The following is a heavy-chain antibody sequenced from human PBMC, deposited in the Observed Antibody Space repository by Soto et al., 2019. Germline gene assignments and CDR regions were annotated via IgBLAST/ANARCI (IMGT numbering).Heavy chain of an antibody. V-gene: IGHV3-30*18. CDR3: AKVVAATPVDY. Sequence: VQLVESGGGVVQPGRSLRLSCAASGFTFSSYGMHWVRQAPGKGLEWVAVISYDGSNKYYADSVKGRFTISRDNSKNTLYLQMNSLRAEDTAVYYCAKVVAATPVDYWGQGTLVTVSS. CDR1: GFTFSSYG. J-gene: IGHJ4*02. CDR2: ISYDGSNK. D-gene: IGHD2-15*01.